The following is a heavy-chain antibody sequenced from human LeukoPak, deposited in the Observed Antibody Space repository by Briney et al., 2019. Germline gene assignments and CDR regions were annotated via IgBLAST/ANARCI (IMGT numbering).Heavy chain of an antibody. D-gene: IGHD2-2*01. Sequence: GGSLRLSCAASGFTFSSYWMSWVRQAPGKGLEWVANIKQDGSEKYYVDSVKGRLTISKDNAKNTVYLQMNNLRAEDTAVYYCVSFYETYWGRGTLVTDSS. CDR3: VSFYETY. J-gene: IGHJ4*02. CDR1: GFTFSSYW. CDR2: IKQDGSEK. V-gene: IGHV3-7*01.